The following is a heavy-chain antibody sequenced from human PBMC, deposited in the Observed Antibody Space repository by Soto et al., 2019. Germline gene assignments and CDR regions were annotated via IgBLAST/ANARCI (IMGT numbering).Heavy chain of an antibody. J-gene: IGHJ4*02. Sequence: ASVKVSCKASGYTFTSYGISWVRQAPGQGLEWMGWISAYNGNTNYAQKLQGRVTMTTDTSTSTAYMELRSLRSDDTAVYYCARAPGPTRLVKSPFDYWGQGTLVTVSS. V-gene: IGHV1-18*01. CDR3: ARAPGPTRLVKSPFDY. CDR2: ISAYNGNT. CDR1: GYTFTSYG. D-gene: IGHD6-6*01.